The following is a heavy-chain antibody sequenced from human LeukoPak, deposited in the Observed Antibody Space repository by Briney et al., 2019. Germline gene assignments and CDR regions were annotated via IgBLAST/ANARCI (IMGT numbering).Heavy chain of an antibody. CDR1: GFTFKTYA. CDR3: AKYSTSIIRGAFDF. V-gene: IGHV3-23*01. Sequence: GGSLRLSCAASGFTFKTYAMSWVRQAPGEGLEWVASISAGGLNTYYADAVEGRFSISRDNSKDTVFLQMNSLRAEDTALYYCAKYSTSIIRGAFDFWGQGTMVTVSS. CDR2: ISAGGLNT. D-gene: IGHD3-10*01. J-gene: IGHJ3*01.